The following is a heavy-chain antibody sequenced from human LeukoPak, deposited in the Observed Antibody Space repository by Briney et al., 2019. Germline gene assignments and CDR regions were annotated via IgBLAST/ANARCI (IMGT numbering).Heavy chain of an antibody. V-gene: IGHV4-39*01. J-gene: IGHJ4*02. Sequence: PSETLSLTCTVSGGSISSSSYYWGWIRQPPGKGLEWIGSIYYSGSTYYNPSLKSRVTISVDTSKNQFSLKLSSVTAADTAVYYCARQVVAATLDYWGQGTLVTVSP. CDR3: ARQVVAATLDY. CDR1: GGSISSSSYY. CDR2: IYYSGST. D-gene: IGHD2-15*01.